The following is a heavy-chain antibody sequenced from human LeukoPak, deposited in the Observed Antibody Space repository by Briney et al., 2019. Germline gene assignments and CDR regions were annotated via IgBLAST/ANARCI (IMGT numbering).Heavy chain of an antibody. V-gene: IGHV3-48*01. J-gene: IGHJ4*02. D-gene: IGHD2-2*01. Sequence: GGSLRPSCAASGFTFSSYALSWIRQAPGKGLEWVSYISSSSSTVYYADSVKGRFTISRDNAKSSLYLQMNSLRAEDTAVYYCARDRGYCSSTTCRLYYFDYWGQGTLVTVSS. CDR1: GFTFSSYA. CDR3: ARDRGYCSSTTCRLYYFDY. CDR2: ISSSSSTV.